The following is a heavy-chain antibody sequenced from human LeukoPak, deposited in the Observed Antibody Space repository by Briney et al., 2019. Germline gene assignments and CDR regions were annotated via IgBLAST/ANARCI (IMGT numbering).Heavy chain of an antibody. V-gene: IGHV3-23*01. CDR1: GFTFSSYA. Sequence: GGSLRLSCAASGFTFSSYAMSWVRQAPGKGLEWVAAISGSGGSTYYADSVKGRFTISRDNSKNTLYLQMNSLRAEDTAVYYCAKGDFENSSGWGYFDYWGQGTLVTVSS. D-gene: IGHD6-19*01. CDR3: AKGDFENSSGWGYFDY. J-gene: IGHJ4*02. CDR2: ISGSGGST.